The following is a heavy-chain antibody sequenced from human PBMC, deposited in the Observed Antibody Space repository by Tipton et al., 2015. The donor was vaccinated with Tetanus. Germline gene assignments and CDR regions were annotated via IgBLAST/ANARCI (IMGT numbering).Heavy chain of an antibody. CDR3: ARERIEAFYYYGMDI. CDR2: IYYSGTT. J-gene: IGHJ6*02. V-gene: IGHV4-30-4*01. CDR1: GGSISSGDYY. Sequence: TLSLTCTVSGGSISSGDYYWSWIRQPPGKGLEWIGYIYYSGTTYYNPSLKSRVTISVDTSNNQFSLKLTSVTAADTAIYYCARERIEAFYYYGMDIWGQGTSVTVSS.